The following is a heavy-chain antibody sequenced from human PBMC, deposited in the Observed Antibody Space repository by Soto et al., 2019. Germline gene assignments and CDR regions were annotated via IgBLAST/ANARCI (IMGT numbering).Heavy chain of an antibody. J-gene: IGHJ4*02. CDR3: AVAVAGPTAIGY. D-gene: IGHD6-19*01. CDR1: GFTFSSYW. CDR2: INRDGSNT. Sequence: PGESLKISCAASGFTFSSYWMHWVRQAPGKGLVWVSRINRDGSNTNYADSVKGRFTISRDNAKNTLYLQMNSLRAEDTAVYYCAVAVAGPTAIGYWGQGTLVTVSS. V-gene: IGHV3-74*01.